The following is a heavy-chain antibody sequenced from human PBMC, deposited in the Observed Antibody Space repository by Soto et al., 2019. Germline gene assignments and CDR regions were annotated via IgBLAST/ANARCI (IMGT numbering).Heavy chain of an antibody. V-gene: IGHV3-23*01. CDR2: ISATGGGT. CDR3: AKVLVEGTYYYDSSGSLAFDY. D-gene: IGHD3-22*01. Sequence: GSLRLSCAASGFTFSTYAMTWIRQAPGKGLGWVSTISATGGGTYYADSVKGRFTISRDNSKNTLYLQMNSLRAEDTALYYCAKVLVEGTYYYDSSGSLAFDYWGQGTPVTVSS. CDR1: GFTFSTYA. J-gene: IGHJ4*02.